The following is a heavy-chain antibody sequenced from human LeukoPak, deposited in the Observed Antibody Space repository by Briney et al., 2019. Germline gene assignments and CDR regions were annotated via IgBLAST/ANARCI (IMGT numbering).Heavy chain of an antibody. CDR3: ARVRNYDFWSGSFFDI. CDR2: IYYSGST. V-gene: IGHV4-31*03. CDR1: GGSISSGGYY. Sequence: SETLSLTCTVSGGSISSGGYYWSWIRQHPGKGLEWIGYIYYSGSTYYNPSLKNRVTISVDTSKNQFSLKLSSVTAADTAVYYCARVRNYDFWSGSFFDIWGQGTMVTVSS. D-gene: IGHD3-3*01. J-gene: IGHJ3*02.